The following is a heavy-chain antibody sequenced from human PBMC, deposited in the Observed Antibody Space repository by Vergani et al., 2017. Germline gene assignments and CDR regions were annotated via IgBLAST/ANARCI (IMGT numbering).Heavy chain of an antibody. J-gene: IGHJ4*02. CDR1: GFTFSGSA. CDR2: IRSKANSYAT. CDR3: AKDRYYDSRKTSYLDY. V-gene: IGHV3-73*02. Sequence: EVQLVESGGGLVQPGGSLKLSCAASGFTFSGSAMHWVRQASGKGLEWVGRIRSKANSYATAYAASVKGRFTISRDDSKNTLYLQMNSLRAEDTAVYYCAKDRYYDSRKTSYLDYWGQGTLVTVSS. D-gene: IGHD3-22*01.